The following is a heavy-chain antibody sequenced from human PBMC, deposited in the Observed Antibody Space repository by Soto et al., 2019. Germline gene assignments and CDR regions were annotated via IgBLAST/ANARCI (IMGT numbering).Heavy chain of an antibody. Sequence: EVQLLESGGGLVQPGGSLRLSCAASGFTFSSYAMSWVRQAPGKGLEWVSAISGSGGSTYYADSVKGRFTISRDNSKNTLYLQMTSLRAEDTAVYYCAKTIDSSGYYYYLDYWGQGTLVTVSS. V-gene: IGHV3-23*01. D-gene: IGHD3-22*01. CDR1: GFTFSSYA. CDR2: ISGSGGST. CDR3: AKTIDSSGYYYYLDY. J-gene: IGHJ4*02.